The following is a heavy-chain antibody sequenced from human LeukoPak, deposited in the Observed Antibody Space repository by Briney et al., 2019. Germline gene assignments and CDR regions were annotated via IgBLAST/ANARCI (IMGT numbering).Heavy chain of an antibody. J-gene: IGHJ4*02. CDR2: INHSGIT. CDR3: ARHLLGSEAAAHDY. Sequence: SETLSLTCAVYGGSFSYYYWSWIRQPPGKGLEWIGEINHSGITNYNPSLKSRVTISVDTSKNQFSLNLNSVTAADTAVCYCARHLLGSEAAAHDYWGQGTLVTVSS. D-gene: IGHD6-13*01. V-gene: IGHV4-34*01. CDR1: GGSFSYYY.